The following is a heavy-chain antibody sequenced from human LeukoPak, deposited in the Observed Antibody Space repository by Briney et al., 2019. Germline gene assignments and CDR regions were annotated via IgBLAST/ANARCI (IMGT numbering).Heavy chain of an antibody. D-gene: IGHD1-14*01. CDR1: GFTFSDYY. CDR3: ARDQYGTKDYYYYMDV. Sequence: GGSLRLSCAASGFTFSDYYMSWIRQAPGKGLEWVSYISSSGSTIYYAGSVKGRFTISRDNAKNSLYLQMNSLRAEDTAVYYCARDQYGTKDYYYYMDVWGKGTTVTVSS. J-gene: IGHJ6*03. V-gene: IGHV3-11*01. CDR2: ISSSGSTI.